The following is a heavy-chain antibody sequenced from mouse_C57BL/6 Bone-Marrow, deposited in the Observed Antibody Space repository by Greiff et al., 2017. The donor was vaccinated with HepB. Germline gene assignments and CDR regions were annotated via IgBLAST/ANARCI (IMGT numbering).Heavy chain of an antibody. CDR3: ARLGGYPAWFAY. D-gene: IGHD1-1*02. Sequence: EVKLMESGGGLVQPGGSLKLSCAASGFTFSDYGMAWVRQAPRKGPEWVAFISNLAYSTYYADTVTGRFTISRENAKNTLYLEMSSLRSEDTAMYYCARLGGYPAWFAYWGQGTLVTVSA. J-gene: IGHJ3*01. CDR1: GFTFSDYG. V-gene: IGHV5-15*01. CDR2: ISNLAYST.